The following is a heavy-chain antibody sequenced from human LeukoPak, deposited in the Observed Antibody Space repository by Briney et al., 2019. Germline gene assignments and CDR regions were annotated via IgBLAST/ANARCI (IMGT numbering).Heavy chain of an antibody. V-gene: IGHV4-34*01. CDR1: GGSFSGYY. Sequence: SETLSLTCAVYGGSFSGYYWSWIRQPPGKGLEWIGEINHSGSTNYNPSLKSRVTISVDTSKNQFSLKLSSVTAADTAVYYCARGPGCGGNSTLDYWGQGTLVTVSS. J-gene: IGHJ4*02. D-gene: IGHD4-23*01. CDR2: INHSGST. CDR3: ARGPGCGGNSTLDY.